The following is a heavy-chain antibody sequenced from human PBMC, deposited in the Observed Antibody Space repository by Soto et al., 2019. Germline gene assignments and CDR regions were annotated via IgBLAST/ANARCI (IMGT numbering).Heavy chain of an antibody. CDR2: IIPIFGTA. V-gene: IGHV1-69*13. Sequence: SVKVSCKASGGTFSSYAISWVRQAPGQGPEWMGGIIPIFGTANYAQKFQGRVTITADESTSTAYMELSSLRSEDTAVYYCAAEDFPYFDYWGQGTLVTVSS. D-gene: IGHD2-15*01. CDR1: GGTFSSYA. CDR3: AAEDFPYFDY. J-gene: IGHJ4*02.